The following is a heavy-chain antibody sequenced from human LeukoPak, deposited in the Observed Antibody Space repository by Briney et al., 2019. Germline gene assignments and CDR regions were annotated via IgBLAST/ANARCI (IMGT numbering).Heavy chain of an antibody. D-gene: IGHD6-13*01. Sequence: PGGSLRLSCAASGFIFSSYSMSWVRQAPGKGLEWVSVITGSGGNTYYADSVKGRFTISKDNSKNTLYLQMNSLRAEDTAVYYCAKDKEIAAPGSPYYWGQGTLVTVSS. CDR1: GFIFSSYS. V-gene: IGHV3-23*01. CDR2: ITGSGGNT. CDR3: AKDKEIAAPGSPYY. J-gene: IGHJ4*02.